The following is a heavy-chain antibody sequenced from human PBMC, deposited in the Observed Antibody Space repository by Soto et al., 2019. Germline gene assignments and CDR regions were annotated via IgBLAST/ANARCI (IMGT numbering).Heavy chain of an antibody. V-gene: IGHV1-3*01. CDR2: INAGNGNT. J-gene: IGHJ4*02. CDR1: GYTFTSYA. CDR3: ARSTVVDIVTYYFDY. D-gene: IGHD5-12*01. Sequence: QVQLVQSGAEVKKPGASVKVSCKASGYTFTSYAMHWVRQAPGQRLEWMGWINAGNGNTKYSQKFQGRVTITRDTSASTAYMELSSLRSEDTAVYYRARSTVVDIVTYYFDYWGQGTLVTVSS.